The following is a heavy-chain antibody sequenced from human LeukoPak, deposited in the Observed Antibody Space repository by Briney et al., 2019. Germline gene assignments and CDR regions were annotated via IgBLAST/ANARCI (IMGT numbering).Heavy chain of an antibody. CDR3: AQGGGYDPTAGYFDY. Sequence: PSETLSLTCTVSGGSISSGSYYWTWIRQPAGKGLEWIGAFYYSVSTYYNPSLKSRVTISLDTSRNQFSLQLNSVTAADTAVYYCAQGGGYDPTAGYFDYWGQGTLVTVSS. V-gene: IGHV4-39*07. D-gene: IGHD5-12*01. CDR1: GGSISSGSYY. CDR2: FYYSVST. J-gene: IGHJ4*02.